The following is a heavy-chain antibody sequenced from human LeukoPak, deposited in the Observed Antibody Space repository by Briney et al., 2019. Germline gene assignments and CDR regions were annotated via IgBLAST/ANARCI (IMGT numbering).Heavy chain of an antibody. CDR3: AREFPYYYDSSGYLYYFDY. J-gene: IGHJ4*02. Sequence: PGRSLRLSCTASGFTFGDYAMSWVRQAPGKGLEWVANIKQDGSEKYYVDSVKGRFTISRDNAKNSLYLQMNSLRAEDTAVYFCAREFPYYYDSSGYLYYFDYWGQGTLVTVSS. CDR2: IKQDGSEK. D-gene: IGHD3-22*01. V-gene: IGHV3-7*01. CDR1: GFTFGDYA.